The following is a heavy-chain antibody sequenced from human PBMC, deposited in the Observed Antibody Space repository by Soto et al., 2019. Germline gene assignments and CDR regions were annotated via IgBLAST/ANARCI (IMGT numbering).Heavy chain of an antibody. J-gene: IGHJ4*02. V-gene: IGHV4-4*02. D-gene: IGHD2-2*01. Sequence: ASETLSLTCAVSGDSISSSDWWSWVRQPPGKGLEWIGEIYHSGSTNYNPSLKSRVTISVDKSKNQFSLKLNSVTAADTAVYFCARGSGCSTSSCNLDYWGQGILVPVSS. CDR3: ARGSGCSTSSCNLDY. CDR2: IYHSGST. CDR1: GDSISSSDW.